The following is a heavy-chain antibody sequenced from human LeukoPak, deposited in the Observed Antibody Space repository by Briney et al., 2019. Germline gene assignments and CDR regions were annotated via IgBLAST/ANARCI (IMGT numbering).Heavy chain of an antibody. V-gene: IGHV3-48*01. Sequence: GGSLRLSCAASGFTFSTFSMNWVRQAPGRGLEWVSYISGGSGTIHYADSVKGRFTISRDNSKNTLYLQMNSLRAEDTAVYYCALSDTAMVVNYWGQGTLVTVSS. CDR3: ALSDTAMVVNY. J-gene: IGHJ4*02. D-gene: IGHD5-18*01. CDR2: ISGGSGTI. CDR1: GFTFSTFS.